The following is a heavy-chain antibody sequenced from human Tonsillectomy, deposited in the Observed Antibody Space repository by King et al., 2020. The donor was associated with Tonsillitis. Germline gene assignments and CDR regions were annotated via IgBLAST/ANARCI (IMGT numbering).Heavy chain of an antibody. CDR1: GFTFSAYA. CDR2: ISYDGNNK. CDR3: TRDSIASCGGDCCHPAY. Sequence: VQLVESGGGVVQPGRSLRLSCAVSGFTFSAYAIHWVRQAPGKGLEWVAVISYDGNNKFYGDSVKGRFTISRDNSKNTLYLQMDSLRAEDTAVYYCTRDSIASCGGDCCHPAYWGHGTRVTVSS. D-gene: IGHD2-21*02. V-gene: IGHV3-30*04. J-gene: IGHJ4*01.